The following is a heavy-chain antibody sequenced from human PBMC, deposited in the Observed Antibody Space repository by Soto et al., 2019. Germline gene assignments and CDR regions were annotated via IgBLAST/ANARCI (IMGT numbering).Heavy chain of an antibody. D-gene: IGHD1-26*01. CDR2: ISWNSGSI. V-gene: IGHV3-9*01. J-gene: IGHJ4*02. Sequence: SLRLSCAASGFTFDDYAMHWVRQAPGKGLEWVSGISWNSGSIGYADSVKGRFTISRDNAKNSLYLQMNSLRAEDTALYYCAKDKYSGSYSPLDWGQGTLVTVSS. CDR3: AKDKYSGSYSPLD. CDR1: GFTFDDYA.